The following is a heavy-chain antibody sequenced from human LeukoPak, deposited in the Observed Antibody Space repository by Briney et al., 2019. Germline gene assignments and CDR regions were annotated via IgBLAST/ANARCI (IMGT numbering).Heavy chain of an antibody. J-gene: IGHJ4*02. CDR1: GGSFSGYY. Sequence: PSETLSLTCAVYGGSFSGYYWSWIRQPPGKGLEWIGEINHSGSTNYNPSLKSRVTISVDTSKNQFSLNLSSVTAADTAVYYCARATGYSYGFRTIDFDYWGQGTLVTVSS. CDR3: ARATGYSYGFRTIDFDY. CDR2: INHSGST. D-gene: IGHD5-18*01. V-gene: IGHV4-34*01.